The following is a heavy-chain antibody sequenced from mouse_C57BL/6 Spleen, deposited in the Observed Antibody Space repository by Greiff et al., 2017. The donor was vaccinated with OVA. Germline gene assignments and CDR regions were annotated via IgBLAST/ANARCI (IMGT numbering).Heavy chain of an antibody. J-gene: IGHJ2*01. Sequence: EVKLQESGPELVKPGASVKIPCKASGYTFTDYNMDWVKQSHGKSLEWIGDINPNNGGTIYNQKFKGKATLTVDKSSSTAYMELRSLTSEDTAVYYCARRFDYYGSSPYYFDYWGQGTTLTVSS. V-gene: IGHV1-18*01. D-gene: IGHD1-1*01. CDR1: GYTFTDYN. CDR3: ARRFDYYGSSPYYFDY. CDR2: INPNNGGT.